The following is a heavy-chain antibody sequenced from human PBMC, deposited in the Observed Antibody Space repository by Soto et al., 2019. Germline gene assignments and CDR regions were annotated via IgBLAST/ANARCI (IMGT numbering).Heavy chain of an antibody. J-gene: IGHJ4*02. CDR3: ARASGGNWNDFDY. CDR1: GFNFSSHG. CDR2: IWYDGSNK. D-gene: IGHD1-20*01. Sequence: QVQLVESGGGVVQPGRSLRLSCAASGFNFSSHGMHWVRQAPGKGLEWVAVIWYDGSNKYYADSVKGRFTISRDNSQNTLYVQMNSLRAEDTAVYYCARASGGNWNDFDYWGQGTLVTVSS. V-gene: IGHV3-33*01.